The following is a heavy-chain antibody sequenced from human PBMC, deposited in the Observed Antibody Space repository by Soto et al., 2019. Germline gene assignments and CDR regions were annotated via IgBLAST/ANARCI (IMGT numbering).Heavy chain of an antibody. CDR3: GSSEWGGSDYYYYDMDV. D-gene: IGHD6-25*01. Sequence: GESLKISCKGSGYSFTSYWIGWVRQMPGKGLEWMGIIYPGDSDTRYSPSFQGQVTISADKSISTAYLQWSSLKASDTAMYYCGSSEWGGSDYYYYDMDVWGKGTTVTVSS. CDR1: GYSFTSYW. CDR2: IYPGDSDT. J-gene: IGHJ6*03. V-gene: IGHV5-51*01.